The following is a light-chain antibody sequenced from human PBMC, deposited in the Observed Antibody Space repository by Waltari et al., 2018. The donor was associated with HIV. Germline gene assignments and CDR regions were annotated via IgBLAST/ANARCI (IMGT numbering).Light chain of an antibody. CDR2: QDT. Sequence: SYELTQLPSVSVSPGQTARITCSGDKLGDKYACWYQQRPGQSPVLVIYQDTKRPSGFPERFSGSNSGNTATLTISGTQAMDEADYDCQAFDSSTVVFGGGTKLTVL. J-gene: IGLJ2*01. V-gene: IGLV3-1*01. CDR3: QAFDSSTVV. CDR1: KLGDKY.